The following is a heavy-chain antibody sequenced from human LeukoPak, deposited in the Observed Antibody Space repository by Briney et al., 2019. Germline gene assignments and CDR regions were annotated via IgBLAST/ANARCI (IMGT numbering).Heavy chain of an antibody. CDR2: ISYDGNNK. V-gene: IGHV3-30*03. D-gene: IGHD6-19*01. Sequence: GGSLRLSCAASGFSFNSYSMNWVRQAPGKGLEWVAVISYDGNNKFYADSVKGRFTISRDNSKNTLYLQMNSLRAEDTALYYCARDLGSSGAFDYWGQGILVTVSS. J-gene: IGHJ4*02. CDR3: ARDLGSSGAFDY. CDR1: GFSFNSYS.